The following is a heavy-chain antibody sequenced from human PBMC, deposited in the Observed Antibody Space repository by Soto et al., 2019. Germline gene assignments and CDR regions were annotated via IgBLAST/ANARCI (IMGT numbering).Heavy chain of an antibody. V-gene: IGHV6-1*01. J-gene: IGHJ6*02. D-gene: IGHD3-10*01. CDR3: ARETHYYGSGSYYCYGMDV. CDR2: TYYRSKWYN. CDR1: GDSVSSNSAA. Sequence: SQTLSLTCAISGDSVSSNSAAWNWIRQSPSRGLEWLGRTYYRSKWYNDYAVSVKSRITINPDTSKNQFSLQLNSVTPEDTAVYYCARETHYYGSGSYYCYGMDVWGQGTTVTVSS.